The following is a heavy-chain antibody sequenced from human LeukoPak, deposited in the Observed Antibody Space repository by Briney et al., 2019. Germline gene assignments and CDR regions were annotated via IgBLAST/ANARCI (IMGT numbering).Heavy chain of an antibody. Sequence: ASVKVSCKASGYTFTGYYMHWVRQAPGQGLGWMGWINPNSGGTNYAQKFQGRVTMTRDTSISTAYMELSRLRSDDTAVYYCARYEILWFGESGINWFDPWGQGTLVTVSS. J-gene: IGHJ5*02. CDR3: ARYEILWFGESGINWFDP. CDR2: INPNSGGT. D-gene: IGHD3-10*01. CDR1: GYTFTGYY. V-gene: IGHV1-2*02.